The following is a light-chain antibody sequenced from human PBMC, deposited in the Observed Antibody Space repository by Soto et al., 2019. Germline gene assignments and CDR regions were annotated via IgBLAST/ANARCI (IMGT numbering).Light chain of an antibody. J-gene: IGKJ5*01. V-gene: IGKV3-11*01. CDR2: DAS. CDR1: QSVSGD. Sequence: IVMTQSPATLSVSPGERATLSCRASQSVSGDLAWYQQKPGQAPRLLIYDASKRATGIPARFSGSGSGTDFTLTISSLEPEDFAVYYCQQRSNWFTFGQGTRLEIK. CDR3: QQRSNWFT.